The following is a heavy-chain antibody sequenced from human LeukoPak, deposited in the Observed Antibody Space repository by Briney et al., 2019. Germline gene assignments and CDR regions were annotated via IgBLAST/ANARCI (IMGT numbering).Heavy chain of an antibody. CDR1: GGTFSSYA. V-gene: IGHV1-69*04. CDR2: IIPILGIA. Sequence: GASVKVSCKASGGTFSSYAISWVRQAPGQGLEWMGRIIPILGIANYAQKFQGRVTITADKSTSTAYMELSSLRSEDTAVYYCAIAVRGAPGYIWGQGTMVTVSS. J-gene: IGHJ3*02. CDR3: AIAVRGAPGYI. D-gene: IGHD3-10*01.